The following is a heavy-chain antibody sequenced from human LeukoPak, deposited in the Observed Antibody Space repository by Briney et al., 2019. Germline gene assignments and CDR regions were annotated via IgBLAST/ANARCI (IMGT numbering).Heavy chain of an antibody. V-gene: IGHV4-4*07. D-gene: IGHD3-16*01. J-gene: IGHJ4*02. CDR1: GVTISSSY. Sequence: ASETLSLTCTVSGVTISSSYWSWIRQPAGKGPEWIGRIYSSGSTSYNPSLRSRVSVSVDTSKNQFSLNLGSVTAADTAVYYCARYVSGHYFDYWGQGTLVTVSS. CDR3: ARYVSGHYFDY. CDR2: IYSSGST.